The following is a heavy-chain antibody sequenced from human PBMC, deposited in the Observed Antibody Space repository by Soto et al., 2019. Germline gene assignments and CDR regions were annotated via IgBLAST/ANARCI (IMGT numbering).Heavy chain of an antibody. D-gene: IGHD4-4*01. CDR2: IKSKTDGGTT. CDR1: GSTFSNAW. CDR3: TTDGNYRGNYYYGVDV. Sequence: GGSLRLSCAASGSTFSNAWMSWVRQAPGKGLEWVGRIKSKTDGGTTDYAAPVKGRFTISRDDSKNTLYLQMNSLKTEDTAVYYCTTDGNYRGNYYYGVDVWGQGTTVTVSS. J-gene: IGHJ6*02. V-gene: IGHV3-15*01.